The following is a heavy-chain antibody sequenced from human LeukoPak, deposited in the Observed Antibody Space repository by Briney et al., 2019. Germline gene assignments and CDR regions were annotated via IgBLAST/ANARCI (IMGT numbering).Heavy chain of an antibody. V-gene: IGHV3-23*01. CDR3: VKNGALAVDYFQH. J-gene: IGHJ1*01. CDR2: ISGSGGST. D-gene: IGHD6-19*01. Sequence: SGGSLRLSCAASGFTVSTNYMNWVRQAPGKGLEWVSAISGSGGSTYYADSVKGRFTISRDNSKNTLYLQMNGLRAEDTAVYYCVKNGALAVDYFQHWGQGTLVTVSS. CDR1: GFTVSTNY.